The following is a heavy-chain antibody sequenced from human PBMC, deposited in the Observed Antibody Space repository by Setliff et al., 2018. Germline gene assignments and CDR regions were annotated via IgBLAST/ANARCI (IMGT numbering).Heavy chain of an antibody. CDR2: INWNGDRT. CDR1: GFTFDVYD. D-gene: IGHD3-22*01. V-gene: IGHV3-20*04. J-gene: IGHJ4*02. Sequence: RLSCAASGFTFDVYDLNWVRQAPGKGLEWVSSINWNGDRTGYADSVKGRFTISRDNAKNSLYLQMNRLRAEDTALYYCAKDRSRDYDDSSGYDHWGQGTLVTV. CDR3: AKDRSRDYDDSSGYDH.